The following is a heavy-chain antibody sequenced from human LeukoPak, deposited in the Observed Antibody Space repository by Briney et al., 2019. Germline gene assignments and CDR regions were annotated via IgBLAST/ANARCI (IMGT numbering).Heavy chain of an antibody. J-gene: IGHJ4*02. CDR3: ATHDFSGAYYFDY. Sequence: GSLRLSCAASGFTFSGYWMHWVRQAPGKGLVWVARIHSDGIDTTYADSVKGRFTISRDNAKNSLYLQMNSLRAEDTAVYYCATHDFSGAYYFDYWGQGTLVTVSS. D-gene: IGHD3-10*01. V-gene: IGHV3-74*01. CDR2: IHSDGIDT. CDR1: GFTFSGYW.